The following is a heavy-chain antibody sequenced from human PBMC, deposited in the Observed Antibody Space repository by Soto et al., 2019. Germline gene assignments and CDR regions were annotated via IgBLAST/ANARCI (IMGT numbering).Heavy chain of an antibody. Sequence: GEALKISCAASGFTFSSYAMSSVRQAPGKGLEWVSAISGSGGSTYYADSVKGRFTISRDNSENTLYLQMNSLRAEDTAVYYCAKPQYGEALYYFDYWGQGTLVTVSS. CDR3: AKPQYGEALYYFDY. D-gene: IGHD7-27*01. V-gene: IGHV3-23*01. CDR2: ISGSGGST. CDR1: GFTFSSYA. J-gene: IGHJ4*02.